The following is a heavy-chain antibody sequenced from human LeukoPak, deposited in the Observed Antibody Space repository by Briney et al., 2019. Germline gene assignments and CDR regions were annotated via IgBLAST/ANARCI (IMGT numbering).Heavy chain of an antibody. CDR1: GFTFSNNA. CDR3: ATRVGLTRYWYFDL. J-gene: IGHJ2*01. CDR2: ISASGGST. Sequence: GGSLRLSCAASGFTFSNNAMSWVRQAPGKGLEWVSSISASGGSTSYADSVKGRFTFSRDNSKNTLYLQMNSLRVEDTAVYYCATRVGLTRYWYFDLWGRGTLVTVSS. V-gene: IGHV3-23*01.